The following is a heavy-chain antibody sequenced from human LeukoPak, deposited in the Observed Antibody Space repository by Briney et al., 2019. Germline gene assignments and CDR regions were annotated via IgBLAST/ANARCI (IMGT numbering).Heavy chain of an antibody. CDR1: GGTFSSYA. CDR3: ARFMVAADAFDI. V-gene: IGHV1-69*05. D-gene: IGHD3-10*01. J-gene: IGHJ3*02. Sequence: GASVKVSCKASGGTFSSYAISWVRQAPGQGLEWMGGIIPIFGTPKYAQKFQGRVTITTDESTSTAYMELSSLRSEDTAVYYCARFMVAADAFDIWGQGTMVTVSS. CDR2: IIPIFGTP.